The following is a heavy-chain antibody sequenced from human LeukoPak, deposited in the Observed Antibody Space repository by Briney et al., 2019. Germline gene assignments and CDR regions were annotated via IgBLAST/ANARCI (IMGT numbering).Heavy chain of an antibody. V-gene: IGHV3-49*03. J-gene: IGHJ4*02. CDR2: IRSKAYGGTT. D-gene: IGHD5-12*01. Sequence: QSGGSLRLSCTASGFTFGDYAMSWFRQAPGKGLEWVGFIRSKAYGGTTEYAASVKGGFTISRDDSKSIAYLQMSSLKTEDTAVYYCTRENIVATPFDYWGQGTLVTVSS. CDR1: GFTFGDYA. CDR3: TRENIVATPFDY.